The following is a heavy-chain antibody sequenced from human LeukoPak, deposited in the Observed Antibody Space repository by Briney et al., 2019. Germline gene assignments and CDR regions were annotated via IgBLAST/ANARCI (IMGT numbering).Heavy chain of an antibody. CDR3: AKYAYNWNAPDGFDM. Sequence: GGSLRLSCAASGFTFTNDFMTWVRQAPGKGLEWVANMRVDGTDIHYADSVKGRFTISRDNSESTLFLQMNSLRTDDTSVYFCAKYAYNWNAPDGFDMWGQGTMVIVSS. J-gene: IGHJ3*02. CDR1: GFTFTNDF. CDR2: MRVDGTDI. V-gene: IGHV3-7*01. D-gene: IGHD1-1*01.